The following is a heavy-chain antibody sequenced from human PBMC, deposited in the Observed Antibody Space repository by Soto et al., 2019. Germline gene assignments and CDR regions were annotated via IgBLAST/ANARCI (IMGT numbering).Heavy chain of an antibody. CDR3: ARDRGTDDS. CDR1: GVSFSSGGYY. J-gene: IGHJ4*02. CDR2: SYHTGIT. Sequence: KTXXTLSLACSVSGVSFSSGGYYLSWIRQPPGKGLEWIGYSYHTGITKYNQALRSRVTISVDTSKNQFYLNLKSVTAADTAVYYCARDRGTDDSWGQGTLATVSS. V-gene: IGHV4-61*08.